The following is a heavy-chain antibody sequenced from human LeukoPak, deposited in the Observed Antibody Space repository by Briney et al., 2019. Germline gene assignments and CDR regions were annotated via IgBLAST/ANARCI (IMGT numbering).Heavy chain of an antibody. CDR3: ARGTDAYKCGNS. Sequence: PSETLSLTCAVYGGSFSGYYWTWIRQPPGKGGEGIGQIHYSGSVTYNPSLKTRVTITADTSNNQFSLKVNSVTAADTAVYYCARGTDAYKCGNSWGQGTLVTVSS. D-gene: IGHD5-24*01. CDR2: IHYSGSV. J-gene: IGHJ4*02. V-gene: IGHV4-34*01. CDR1: GGSFSGYY.